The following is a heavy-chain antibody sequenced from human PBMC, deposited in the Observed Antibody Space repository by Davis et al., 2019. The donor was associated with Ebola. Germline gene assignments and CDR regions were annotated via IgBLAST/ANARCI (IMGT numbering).Heavy chain of an antibody. CDR1: GYSFTSYW. V-gene: IGHV5-51*01. D-gene: IGHD6-13*01. CDR3: ARQQLVGGGIYYYYGMDV. Sequence: GESLKISCKGSGYSFTSYWIGWVRQLPGKGLEWMGIIYPGDSDTRYSPSFQGQVTISADKSISTAYLQWSSLKASDTAMYYCARQQLVGGGIYYYYGMDVWGQGTTVTVSS. J-gene: IGHJ6*02. CDR2: IYPGDSDT.